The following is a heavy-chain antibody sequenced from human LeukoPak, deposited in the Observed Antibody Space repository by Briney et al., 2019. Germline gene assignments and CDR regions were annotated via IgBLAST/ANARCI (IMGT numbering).Heavy chain of an antibody. Sequence: SETLSLTRTVSGYSISSGYYWGWIRQPPGKGLEWIGSIYHSGSTNYNPSLKSRVTISVDTSKNQFSLKLTSVSAADTAVYYCASITAAGYFQHWGQGTLVTVSS. CDR3: ASITAAGYFQH. J-gene: IGHJ1*01. D-gene: IGHD6-6*01. V-gene: IGHV4-38-2*02. CDR1: GYSISSGYY. CDR2: IYHSGST.